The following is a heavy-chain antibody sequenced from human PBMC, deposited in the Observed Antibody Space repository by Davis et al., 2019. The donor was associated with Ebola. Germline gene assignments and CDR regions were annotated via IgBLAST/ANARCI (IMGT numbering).Heavy chain of an antibody. CDR2: INHSGST. Sequence: MPGGSLRLSCAVYGGSFSGYYWSWIRQPPGKGLEWIGEINHSGSTNYKPSLKSRVTISVDTSKKQFALKLSSVTAADTAVYYCAGVVEMATITYYYYNGMDVWGKGTPVNVSS. CDR1: GGSFSGYY. CDR3: AGVVEMATITYYYYNGMDV. D-gene: IGHD5-24*01. V-gene: IGHV4-34*01. J-gene: IGHJ6*04.